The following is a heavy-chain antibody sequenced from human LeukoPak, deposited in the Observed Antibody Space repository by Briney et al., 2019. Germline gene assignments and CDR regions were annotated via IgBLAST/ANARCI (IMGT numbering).Heavy chain of an antibody. CDR2: ISTRSTI. D-gene: IGHD1-14*01. CDR3: ARDGIDGMDV. CDR1: GFTFSSYA. Sequence: GGSLRLSCAASGFTFSSYAMSWVRQAPGKGLEWVSYISTRSTIYYADSVKGRFTISRDNAKNSLYLQMNSLRAEDTAVYYCARDGIDGMDVWGQGTTVTVSS. J-gene: IGHJ6*02. V-gene: IGHV3-48*04.